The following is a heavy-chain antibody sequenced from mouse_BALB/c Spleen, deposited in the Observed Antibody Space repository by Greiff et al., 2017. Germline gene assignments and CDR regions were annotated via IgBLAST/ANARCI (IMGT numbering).Heavy chain of an antibody. D-gene: IGHD2-2*01. Sequence: EVMLVESGGGLVKPGGSLKLSCAASGFTFSSYAMSWVRQTPEKRLEWVASISSGGSTYYPDSVKGRFTISRDNARNILYLQMSSLRSEDTAMYYCARMGLPFAYWGQGTLVTVSA. CDR3: ARMGLPFAY. CDR1: GFTFSSYA. V-gene: IGHV5-6-5*01. CDR2: ISSGGST. J-gene: IGHJ3*01.